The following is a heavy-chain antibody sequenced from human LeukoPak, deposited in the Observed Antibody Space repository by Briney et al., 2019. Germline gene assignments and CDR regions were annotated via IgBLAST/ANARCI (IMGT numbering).Heavy chain of an antibody. V-gene: IGHV1-8*03. J-gene: IGHJ3*02. CDR2: MNPNSGNT. CDR1: GYTFTSYD. Sequence: ASVKVSCKASGYTFTSYDINWVRQATGQGLEWMGWMNPNSGNTGYAQKFQGRVTITRNTSISTAYMELSSLRSEDAAVYYCARGYYSSSWYAEANAAFDIWGQGTMVTVSS. CDR3: ARGYYSSSWYAEANAAFDI. D-gene: IGHD6-13*01.